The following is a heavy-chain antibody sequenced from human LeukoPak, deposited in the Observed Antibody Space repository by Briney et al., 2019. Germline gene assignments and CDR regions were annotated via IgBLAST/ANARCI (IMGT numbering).Heavy chain of an antibody. Sequence: GGSLRLSCAASGFTISSYWMSWVRQAPGKGLEWVANIKQDGSEKYYVDSVKGRFTISRDNAKNSLYLQMNSLRAEDTAVYYCARGGATVDTAMVFDYWGQGTLVTVSS. J-gene: IGHJ4*02. D-gene: IGHD5-18*01. CDR3: ARGGATVDTAMVFDY. V-gene: IGHV3-7*01. CDR1: GFTISSYW. CDR2: IKQDGSEK.